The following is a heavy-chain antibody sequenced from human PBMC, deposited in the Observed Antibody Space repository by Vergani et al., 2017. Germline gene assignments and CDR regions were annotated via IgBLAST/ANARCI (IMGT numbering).Heavy chain of an antibody. V-gene: IGHV4-39*07. Sequence: QLQLQESGPGLVKPSETLSLTCTVSGGSISSSSYYWGWIRQPPGKGLEWIGSIYYSGSTYYNPSLKSRVTISVDTSKNQFSLKLSSVTAADTAVYYCARHIAAAGTPGYFDLWGRGTLVTVSS. J-gene: IGHJ2*01. CDR3: ARHIAAAGTPGYFDL. D-gene: IGHD6-13*01. CDR2: IYYSGST. CDR1: GGSISSSSYY.